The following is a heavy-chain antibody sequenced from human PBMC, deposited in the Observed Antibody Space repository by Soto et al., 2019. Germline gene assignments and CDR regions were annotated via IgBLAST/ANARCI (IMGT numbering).Heavy chain of an antibody. CDR3: ARCPKWLVRRYWFDP. D-gene: IGHD6-19*01. CDR2: INHSGST. Sequence: SETLSLTCAVYGGSFSGYYWSWIRQPPGKGLEWIGEINHSGSTNYNPSLKSRVTISVDTSKNQFSLKLSSVTAADTAVYYCARCPKWLVRRYWFDPWGQGTLVTVSS. CDR1: GGSFSGYY. J-gene: IGHJ5*02. V-gene: IGHV4-34*01.